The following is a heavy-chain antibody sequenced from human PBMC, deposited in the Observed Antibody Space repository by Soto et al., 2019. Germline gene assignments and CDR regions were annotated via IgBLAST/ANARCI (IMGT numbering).Heavy chain of an antibody. CDR1: GVSISSGDYY. V-gene: IGHV4-30-4*01. CDR3: ARTYTNYVYGMDV. Sequence: SETLSLTCTVSGVSISSGDYYWSWIRQPPGKGLEWIGYIYYSGTTHYNPSLESRVIISVDTSKNHFSLKLSSVTAADTAVYYCARTYTNYVYGMDVWGQGTTVT. J-gene: IGHJ6*02. D-gene: IGHD1-26*01. CDR2: IYYSGTT.